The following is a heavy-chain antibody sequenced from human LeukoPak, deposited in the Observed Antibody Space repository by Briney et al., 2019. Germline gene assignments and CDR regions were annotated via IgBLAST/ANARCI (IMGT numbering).Heavy chain of an antibody. CDR3: ARLEGTAGENWFDP. CDR2: INPNSGGT. V-gene: IGHV1-2*02. J-gene: IGHJ5*02. Sequence: ASVKVSCKASGYTFTGYYMHWVRQAPGQGLEWMGWINPNSGGTNYAQKFQGRVTMTRDTSISTAYMELSRLRSDDTAVYYCARLEGTAGENWFDPWGQGTLVTVSS. D-gene: IGHD3-10*01. CDR1: GYTFTGYY.